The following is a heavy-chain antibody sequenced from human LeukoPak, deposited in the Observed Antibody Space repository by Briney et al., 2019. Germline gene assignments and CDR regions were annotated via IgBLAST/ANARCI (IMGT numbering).Heavy chain of an antibody. J-gene: IGHJ4*02. CDR2: ISGSGGST. Sequence: GGSLRLPCAASGFTFSSYAMSWVRQAPGKGLEWVSAISGSGGSTYYADSVKGRFTISRDNAKNSLYLQMNSLRAEDTAVYYCAREGTLLWFGELPGPIDYWGQGTLVTVSS. D-gene: IGHD3-10*01. CDR1: GFTFSSYA. V-gene: IGHV3-23*01. CDR3: AREGTLLWFGELPGPIDY.